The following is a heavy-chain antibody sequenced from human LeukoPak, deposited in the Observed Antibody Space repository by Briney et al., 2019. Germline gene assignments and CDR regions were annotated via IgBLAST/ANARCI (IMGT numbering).Heavy chain of an antibody. J-gene: IGHJ4*02. D-gene: IGHD3-22*01. CDR1: GGTFSSYA. CDR3: AYEAYYYDSSGYYYNY. Sequence: SVKVSCKASGGTFSSYAISWVRQAPGQGLEWMGRIIPILGIANYAQKFQGRVTITADKSTSTAYMELSSLRSEDTAVYYCAYEAYYYDSSGYYYNYWGQGTLVTVSS. V-gene: IGHV1-69*04. CDR2: IIPILGIA.